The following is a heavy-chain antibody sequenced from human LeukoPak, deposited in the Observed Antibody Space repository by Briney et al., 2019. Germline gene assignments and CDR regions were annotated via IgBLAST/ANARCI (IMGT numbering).Heavy chain of an antibody. CDR1: GGSISSSNSY. D-gene: IGHD3-22*01. CDR3: ARASHSSGFGPVAWFDP. V-gene: IGHV4-39*07. Sequence: PSETLSLTCSVSGGSISSSNSYWGWIRQPPGKGLEWIGSVYYSGSTYYNPSLKSRVTISVDTSKNQFSLKLSSVTAADTAVYYCARASHSSGFGPVAWFDPWGQGTLVTVSS. J-gene: IGHJ5*02. CDR2: VYYSGST.